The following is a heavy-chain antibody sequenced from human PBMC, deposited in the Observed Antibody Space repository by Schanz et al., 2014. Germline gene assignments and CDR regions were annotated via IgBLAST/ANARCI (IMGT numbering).Heavy chain of an antibody. Sequence: QVQLVQSGAEVKKPGSSVKVSCKASGGTFSSSTLTWVRQAPGQGLEWMGRIIPILDKTNYAQKFQGRVMMTADKSTSTVYMEVSGLRYEDTAVYYCAKVDRTRYYAMDVWGQGTTVTVSS. CDR2: IIPILDKT. J-gene: IGHJ6*02. CDR3: AKVDRTRYYAMDV. V-gene: IGHV1-69*08. D-gene: IGHD3-9*01. CDR1: GGTFSSST.